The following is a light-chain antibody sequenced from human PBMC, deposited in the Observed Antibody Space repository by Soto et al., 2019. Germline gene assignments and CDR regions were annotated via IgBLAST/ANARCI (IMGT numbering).Light chain of an antibody. J-gene: IGKJ2*01. CDR2: GAS. CDR3: QPYNRSPYT. Sequence: EIVLTQSPGTLSLSPGERATLSCRASETVSSNFLAWYQQKPGQAPRLLIYGASSRATGIPDRISGSGSGTDFTLTISRLEPEDSAVYYCQPYNRSPYTFGQGTKLEIK. V-gene: IGKV3-20*01. CDR1: ETVSSNF.